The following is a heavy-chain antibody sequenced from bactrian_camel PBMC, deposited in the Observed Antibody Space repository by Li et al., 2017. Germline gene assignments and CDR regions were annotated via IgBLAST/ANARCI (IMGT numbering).Heavy chain of an antibody. CDR1: GDTIGRYC. CDR2: IESDGST. Sequence: HVQLVESGGGSVQVGGSLRLSCVASGDTIGRYCMGWFRQVPGNEREGVAGIESDGSTSYTDSVKGRFTVSQDSAKNMLYLQMNNLKSEDTAVYYCVAEKCLGTTCYSGNWCYTKLKSRPSGGQGTQVTVS. J-gene: IGHJ4*01. D-gene: IGHD3*01. V-gene: IGHV3S55*01.